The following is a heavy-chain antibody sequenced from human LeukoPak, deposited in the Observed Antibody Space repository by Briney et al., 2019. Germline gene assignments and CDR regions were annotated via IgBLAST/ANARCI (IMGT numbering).Heavy chain of an antibody. Sequence: PSQTLPLTCTVSGGSISSGGYFWSWIRQHPGKGLEWIGYIYYSGSTYYSPSLKSRVTISVDTSKNQFSLKLNSVTAADTAVYYCASLSGFYLDWGQGTLVTVSS. J-gene: IGHJ4*02. V-gene: IGHV4-31*03. D-gene: IGHD3-22*01. CDR3: ASLSGFYLD. CDR2: IYYSGST. CDR1: GGSISSGGYF.